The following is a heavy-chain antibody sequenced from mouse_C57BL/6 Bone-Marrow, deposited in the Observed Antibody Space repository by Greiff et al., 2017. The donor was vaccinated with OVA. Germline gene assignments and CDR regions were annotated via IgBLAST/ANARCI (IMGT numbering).Heavy chain of an antibody. CDR3: AEGDIHYDYDGAAWFAY. CDR2: IHPNSGST. D-gene: IGHD2-4*01. V-gene: IGHV1-64*01. CDR1: GYTFTSYW. Sequence: QVQLKESGAELVKPGASVKLSCKASGYTFTSYWMHWVKQRPGQGLEWIGMIHPNSGSTNYNEKFKSKATLTVDKSSSTAYMQLSSLTSEDSAVYYCAEGDIHYDYDGAAWFAYWGQGTLVTVSA. J-gene: IGHJ3*01.